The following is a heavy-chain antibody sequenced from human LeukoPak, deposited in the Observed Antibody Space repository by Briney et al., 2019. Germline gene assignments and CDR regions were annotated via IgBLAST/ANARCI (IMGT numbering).Heavy chain of an antibody. J-gene: IGHJ6*02. CDR1: GFTFSSYE. CDR3: ARVPPSLEWFGELTYYYYGMDV. D-gene: IGHD3-10*01. V-gene: IGHV3-48*03. Sequence: QPGGSLGLSCAASGFTFSSYEMNWVRQAPGKGLEWVSYISSSGSTIYYADSVKGRFTISRDNAKNSLYLQMNSLRAEDTAVYYCARVPPSLEWFGELTYYYYGMDVWGQGTTVTVSS. CDR2: ISSSGSTI.